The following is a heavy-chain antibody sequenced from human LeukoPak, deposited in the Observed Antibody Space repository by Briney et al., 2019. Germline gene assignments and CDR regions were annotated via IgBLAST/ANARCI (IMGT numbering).Heavy chain of an antibody. CDR2: IYYSEST. Sequence: SETLSLTCTVSGGSISSYYWSWIRQPPGKGLEWIGYIYYSESTNYNPSLKSRVTISVDTSKNQFSLKLSSVTAADTAVYYCARGGDYIDAFDVWGQGTMVTVSS. CDR3: ARGGDYIDAFDV. CDR1: GGSISSYY. D-gene: IGHD4-11*01. V-gene: IGHV4-59*01. J-gene: IGHJ3*01.